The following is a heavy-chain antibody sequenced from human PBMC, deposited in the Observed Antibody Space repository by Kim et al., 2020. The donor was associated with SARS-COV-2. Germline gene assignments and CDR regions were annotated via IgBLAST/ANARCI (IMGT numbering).Heavy chain of an antibody. CDR2: ISSSSSYI. D-gene: IGHD6-6*01. V-gene: IGHV3-21*01. Sequence: GGSLRLSCAASGFTFSSYSMNWVRQAPGKGLEWVSSISSSSSYIYYADSVKGRFTISRDNAKNSLYLQMNSLRAEDTAVYYCARDYTGGYSSSTYYYGMDVWGQGTTVTVSS. CDR3: ARDYTGGYSSSTYYYGMDV. CDR1: GFTFSSYS. J-gene: IGHJ6*02.